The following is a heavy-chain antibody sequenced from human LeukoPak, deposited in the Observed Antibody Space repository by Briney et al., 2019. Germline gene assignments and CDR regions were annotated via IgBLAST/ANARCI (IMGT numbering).Heavy chain of an antibody. CDR2: INWNGGST. D-gene: IGHD5-12*01. CDR3: ARAKVATAGAFDI. J-gene: IGHJ3*02. CDR1: GFTFDDYG. V-gene: IGHV3-20*04. Sequence: GGSLRLSCAASGFTFDDYGMSWVRQAPGKGLEWVSGINWNGGSTGYADSVKGRFTISRDGAKNSLYLQMNSLRAEDTAVYYCARAKVATAGAFDIWGQGTMVTVSS.